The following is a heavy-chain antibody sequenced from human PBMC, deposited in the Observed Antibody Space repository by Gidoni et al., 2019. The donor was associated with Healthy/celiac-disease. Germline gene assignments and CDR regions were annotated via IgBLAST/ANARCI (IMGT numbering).Heavy chain of an antibody. CDR3: ATPSPRIAVAGDAFDI. D-gene: IGHD6-19*01. J-gene: IGHJ3*02. CDR1: GYTFTSYG. Sequence: QVQLVQSGAEVKKPGASVTVSCTASGYTFTSYGISWVRQAPGQGLEWMGWMSAYKGNTNYAQKLQGRVTMTTDTSTSTAYMELRSLRSDDTAVYYCATPSPRIAVAGDAFDIWGQGTMVTVSS. V-gene: IGHV1-18*01. CDR2: MSAYKGNT.